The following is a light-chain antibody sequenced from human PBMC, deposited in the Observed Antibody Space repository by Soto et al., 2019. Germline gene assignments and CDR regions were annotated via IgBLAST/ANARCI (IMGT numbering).Light chain of an antibody. CDR2: KVS. CDR3: HSRA. V-gene: IGKV2-30*02. J-gene: IGKJ5*01. CDR1: QSLVHSDGNTY. Sequence: DVVMTQSPLSLPVTLGQPASISCRSSQSLVHSDGNTYLNWFQQRPGQSPRRLIYKVSNRDSGVPDRFSGNGSGTEFTLTISRLQPDDFATYFCHSRAFGQGTRLEIK.